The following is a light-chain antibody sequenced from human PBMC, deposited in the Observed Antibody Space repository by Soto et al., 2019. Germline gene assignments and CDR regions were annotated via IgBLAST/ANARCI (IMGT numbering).Light chain of an antibody. J-gene: IGLJ1*01. CDR1: SSDIGAYNH. Sequence: QSALTQPASVSGSPGQWITISCTGTSSDIGAYNHVSWYQQNPGKAPQLIIYEVNNRPSGLSNRFSASKSGNAASLTISGLQAEDEADYLCCLFTTSGTLGFGTGAKLTVL. CDR3: CLFTTSGTLG. V-gene: IGLV2-14*01. CDR2: EVN.